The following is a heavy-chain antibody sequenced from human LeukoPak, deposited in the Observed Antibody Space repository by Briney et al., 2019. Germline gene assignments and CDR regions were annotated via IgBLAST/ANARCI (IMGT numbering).Heavy chain of an antibody. CDR3: ATGGIVGATYYYYYGMDV. CDR1: GFTFSSYA. CDR2: ISGSGGST. D-gene: IGHD1-26*01. Sequence: GGPLRLSCAASGFTFSSYAMSWVRQAPGKGLEWVSAISGSGGSTYYADSVKGRFTISRDNSKNTLYLQMNSLRAEDTAVYYCATGGIVGATYYYYYGMDVWGQGTTVTVSS. V-gene: IGHV3-23*01. J-gene: IGHJ6*02.